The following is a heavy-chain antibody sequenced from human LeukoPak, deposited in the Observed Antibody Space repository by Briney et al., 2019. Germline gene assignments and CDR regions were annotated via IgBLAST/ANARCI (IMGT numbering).Heavy chain of an antibody. CDR3: ARDRRPGHKLTDDAFDI. CDR1: GASISSYY. Sequence: SETLSLTCTVSGASISSYYWNWIGQPPGKGLESIGSVLYSGSTNYNPSLKSRVTISVDTAKNQFSLKLSSVTAADTAVYYCARDRRPGHKLTDDAFDIWGQGTMVTVSS. J-gene: IGHJ3*02. CDR2: VLYSGST. V-gene: IGHV4-59*01. D-gene: IGHD6-25*01.